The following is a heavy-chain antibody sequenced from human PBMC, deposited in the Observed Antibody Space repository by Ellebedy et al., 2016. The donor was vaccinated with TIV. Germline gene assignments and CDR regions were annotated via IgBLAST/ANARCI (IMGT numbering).Heavy chain of an antibody. J-gene: IGHJ3*02. Sequence: PGGSLRLSCAASGFTFSSYAFHWVRQAPGKGLEWLAVISHDSLDKLYADFVKGRFTISRDNSKNTLYLQMNSLRAEDTAVYYCAREDWDIGGSDLEIWGQGTMVIVSP. D-gene: IGHD2-15*01. CDR2: ISHDSLDK. V-gene: IGHV3-30-3*01. CDR1: GFTFSSYA. CDR3: AREDWDIGGSDLEI.